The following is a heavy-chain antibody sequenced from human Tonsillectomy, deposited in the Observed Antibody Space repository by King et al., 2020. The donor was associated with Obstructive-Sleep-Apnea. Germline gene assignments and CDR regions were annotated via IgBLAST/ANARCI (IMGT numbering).Heavy chain of an antibody. J-gene: IGHJ6*02. D-gene: IGHD3-10*01. Sequence: TLKESGPTLVKPTQTLTLTCTFSGFSLSTSGVAVGWIRQPPGKALEWLALIYWDDDKRYSPSLKSRLTITKDTSKNQVVLTMTNMDPVDTAQYYCAHSRTYYYGSGSYYHYYGMDVWGQGTTVTVSS. V-gene: IGHV2-5*02. CDR3: AHSRTYYYGSGSYYHYYGMDV. CDR2: IYWDDDK. CDR1: GFSLSTSGVA.